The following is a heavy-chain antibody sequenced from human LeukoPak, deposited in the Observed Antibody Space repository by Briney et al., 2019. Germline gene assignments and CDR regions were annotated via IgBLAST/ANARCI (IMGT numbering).Heavy chain of an antibody. D-gene: IGHD3-22*01. CDR2: VDGGGSST. Sequence: GGPLRLSCAASGFTFSTHWMHWVRQVPGRGPVWVSRVDGGGSSTSYADSVKGRFSISRDNAKSTLYLQMNGLRAEDTAVYYCARGPGSSGGAYVGDYWGHGTLVTVSS. CDR3: ARGPGSSGGAYVGDY. J-gene: IGHJ4*01. CDR1: GFTFSTHW. V-gene: IGHV3-74*01.